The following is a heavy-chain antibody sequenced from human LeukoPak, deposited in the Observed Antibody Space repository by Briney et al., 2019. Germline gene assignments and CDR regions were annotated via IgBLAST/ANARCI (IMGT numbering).Heavy chain of an antibody. V-gene: IGHV3-21*01. Sequence: GGSLRLSCAASGFTFSSYAMSWVRQAPGKGLEWVSSISSSSSYIYYADSVKGRFTISRDNAKNSLYLQMNSLRAEDTAVYYCARDRVNGEYENYFDYWGQGTLVTVSS. CDR3: ARDRVNGEYENYFDY. D-gene: IGHD4-17*01. CDR1: GFTFSSYA. CDR2: ISSSSSYI. J-gene: IGHJ4*02.